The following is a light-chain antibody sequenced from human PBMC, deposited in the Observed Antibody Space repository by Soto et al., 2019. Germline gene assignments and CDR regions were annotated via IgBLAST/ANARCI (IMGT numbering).Light chain of an antibody. CDR2: GAS. CDR3: QQYDNLSWT. J-gene: IGKJ1*01. V-gene: IGKV3-15*01. Sequence: EVVMTQSPATLSVSPGERATLSCRASQSVYSNLAWYQEKPGQAPRLLIYGASTRATGIAARFSGSGSGTDFTLTISRLEPEDFAVYFCQQYDNLSWTFGQGTKVDIK. CDR1: QSVYSN.